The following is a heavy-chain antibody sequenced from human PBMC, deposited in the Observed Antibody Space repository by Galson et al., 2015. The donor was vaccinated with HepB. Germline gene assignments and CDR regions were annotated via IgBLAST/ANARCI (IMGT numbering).Heavy chain of an antibody. CDR2: ISYDGSNK. J-gene: IGHJ6*02. V-gene: IGHV3-30*18. D-gene: IGHD6-13*01. CDR1: GFTFSSYG. CDR3: AKEGFGSSWSGKSWYYYYYYGMDV. Sequence: SLRLSCAASGFTFSSYGMHWVRQAPGKGLEWVAVISYDGSNKYYADSVKGRFTISRDNSKNTLYLQMNSLRAEDTAVYYCAKEGFGSSWSGKSWYYYYYYGMDVWGQGTTVTVFS.